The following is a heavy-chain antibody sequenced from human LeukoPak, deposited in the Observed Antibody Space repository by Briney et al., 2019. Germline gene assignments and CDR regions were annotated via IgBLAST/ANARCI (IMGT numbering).Heavy chain of an antibody. CDR3: ARWTHSSGYYYVSAFDI. CDR1: GGSISSYY. CDR2: IYTSGST. Sequence: PSETLSLTCTVSGGSISSYYWSWIRQPAGKGLEWIGRIYTSGSTNYNPSLKSRVTMSVDTSENQFSLKLSSVTAADTAVYYCARWTHSSGYYYVSAFDIWGQGTMVTVSS. J-gene: IGHJ3*02. V-gene: IGHV4-4*07. D-gene: IGHD3-22*01.